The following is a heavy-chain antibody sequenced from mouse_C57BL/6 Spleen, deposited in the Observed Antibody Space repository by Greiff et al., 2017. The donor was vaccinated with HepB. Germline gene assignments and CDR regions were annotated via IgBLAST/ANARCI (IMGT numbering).Heavy chain of an antibody. D-gene: IGHD2-4*01. CDR3: ARDGIYYDYDVYFDY. CDR1: GYTFTDHT. V-gene: IGHV1-78*01. J-gene: IGHJ2*01. Sequence: QVQLKESDAELVKPGASVKISCKVSGYTFTDHTIHWMKQRPEQGLEWIGYIYPRDGSTKYNEKFKGKATLTADKSSSTAYMQLNSLTSEDSAVYFCARDGIYYDYDVYFDYWGQGTTLTVSS. CDR2: IYPRDGST.